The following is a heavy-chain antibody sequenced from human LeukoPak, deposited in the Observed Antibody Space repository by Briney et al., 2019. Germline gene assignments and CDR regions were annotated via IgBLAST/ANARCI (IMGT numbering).Heavy chain of an antibody. J-gene: IGHJ1*01. D-gene: IGHD4-17*01. CDR1: GFTFSSYA. CDR2: ISYDGSNK. CDR3: AKHTTDYGDSLRLQH. Sequence: GRSLRLSCAASGFTFSSYAMHWVRQAPGKGLEWVAVISYDGSNKYYADSVKGRFTISRDNSKNTLYLQMNSLRAEDTAVYYCAKHTTDYGDSLRLQHWGQGTLVTVSS. V-gene: IGHV3-30-3*02.